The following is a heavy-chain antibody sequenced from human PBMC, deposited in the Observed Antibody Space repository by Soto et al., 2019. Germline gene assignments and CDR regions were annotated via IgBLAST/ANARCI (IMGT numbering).Heavy chain of an antibody. D-gene: IGHD3-16*01. CDR2: IWHDGGNK. J-gene: IGHJ4*02. V-gene: IGHV3-33*01. CDR3: ARDGDVNTGFGKDY. CDR1: GFTFSSYG. Sequence: QVQLVESGGGVVQPGRSLRLSCAASGFTFSSYGMHWVRQAPGKGLEWVAIIWHDGGNKFYADAVKGRFTISRDNSKKTLYLLMTSLRAEDTAMYYCARDGDVNTGFGKDYWGQGTLVTVSS.